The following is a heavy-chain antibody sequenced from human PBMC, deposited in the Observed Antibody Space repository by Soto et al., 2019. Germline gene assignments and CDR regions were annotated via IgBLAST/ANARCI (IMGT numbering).Heavy chain of an antibody. CDR2: ISPYNGKT. V-gene: IGHV1-18*04. CDR1: GYTFTTHG. Sequence: ASVKVSCKASGYTFTTHGISWVRQAPGQGLEWMGWISPYNGKTTYAQKVQGRVTMTTDTSTSTAYMELRGLRSDDTAVYYCARVDDYVWGSFRPWGQGSVVTVSS. CDR3: ARVDDYVWGSFRP. J-gene: IGHJ4*02. D-gene: IGHD3-16*02.